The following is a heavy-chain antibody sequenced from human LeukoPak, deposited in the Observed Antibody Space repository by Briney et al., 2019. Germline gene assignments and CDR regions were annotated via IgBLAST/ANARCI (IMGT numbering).Heavy chain of an antibody. CDR2: IKSDGST. V-gene: IGHV3-74*01. CDR3: ARVPAEIGGYYPEYFRH. D-gene: IGHD3-22*01. J-gene: IGHJ1*01. CDR1: GFTFSRYW. Sequence: GGSLRPSCAASGFTFSRYWMHWVRQAPGKGLVWVSRIKSDGSTNYADSVKGRFTISRDNAKNTVSLQMNSLRAGDTGVYYCARVPAEIGGYYPEYFRHWGQGTLVTVSS.